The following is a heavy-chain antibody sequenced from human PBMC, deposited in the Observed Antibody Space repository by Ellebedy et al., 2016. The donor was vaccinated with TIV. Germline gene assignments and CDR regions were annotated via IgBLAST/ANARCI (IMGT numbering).Heavy chain of an antibody. CDR3: ARANVLAGLDI. V-gene: IGHV1-18*04. CDR1: GYTFTSYG. D-gene: IGHD3-3*02. CDR2: ISAYNGNT. Sequence: AASVKVSCKASGYTFTSYGISWVRHAPGQGLEWMGWISAYNGNTNYAQKLQGRVTMTTDTSTSTAYMELRSLRSDDTAVYYCARANVLAGLDIWGQGTMVTVSS. J-gene: IGHJ3*02.